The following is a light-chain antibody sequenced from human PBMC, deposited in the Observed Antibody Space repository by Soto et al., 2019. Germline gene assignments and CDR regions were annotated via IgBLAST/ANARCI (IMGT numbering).Light chain of an antibody. Sequence: QPVLTQSPSASASLGASVKLTCTLSSGHSSYAIAWHQQQPEKGPRYLMKVNSDGSHSKGDGIPDRFSGSSSGAERYLTISSLQSEDEADYYFQTWGTGIRVFGGGTQLTVL. J-gene: IGLJ7*01. CDR2: VNSDGSH. CDR3: QTWGTGIRV. CDR1: SGHSSYA. V-gene: IGLV4-69*01.